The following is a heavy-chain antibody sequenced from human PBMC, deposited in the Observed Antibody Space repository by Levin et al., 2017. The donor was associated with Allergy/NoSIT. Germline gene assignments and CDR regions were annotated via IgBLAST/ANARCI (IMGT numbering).Heavy chain of an antibody. J-gene: IGHJ4*02. Sequence: SETLSLTCTVSGDSIITSSYSWGWIRQPPGTGLEWIGTIDYTGSTYYNPSLKSRVIISVDTSQNQFSLRLTSVTAADTAVYFCATRDKVWEYFDHWGQGTLVTVSS. D-gene: IGHD3-16*01. CDR3: ATRDKVWEYFDH. CDR1: GDSIITSSYS. V-gene: IGHV4-39*01. CDR2: IDYTGST.